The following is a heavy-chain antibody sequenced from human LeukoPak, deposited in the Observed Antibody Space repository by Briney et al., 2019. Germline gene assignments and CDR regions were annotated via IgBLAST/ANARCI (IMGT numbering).Heavy chain of an antibody. J-gene: IGHJ2*01. CDR3: ARPNYYGSGGGGWRRWSFDL. V-gene: IGHV4-59*01. CDR1: GGSINSYY. D-gene: IGHD3-10*01. CDR2: IYYSGST. Sequence: SETLSLTCTVSGGSINSYYWSWIRQPPGKGLEWIGFIYYSGSTNYNPSLKSRFTISVDTSKNQFSLQLSSVPAADTAVYSCARPNYYGSGGGGWRRWSFDLWGRGALVTVSS.